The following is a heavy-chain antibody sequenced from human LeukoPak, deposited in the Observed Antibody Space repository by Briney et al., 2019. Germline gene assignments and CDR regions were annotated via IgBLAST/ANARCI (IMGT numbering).Heavy chain of an antibody. J-gene: IGHJ4*02. D-gene: IGHD6-19*01. CDR2: ISSTSSYI. CDR1: GFAFSTHS. CDR3: ARVGYSSGWYFDY. V-gene: IGHV3-21*01. Sequence: GGSLRVSCAASGFAFSTHSMNWVRQAPGKGLEWVSSISSTSSYIYYADSVKGRFTISRDNAQKSLYLQMNSLRAEDTAVYYCARVGYSSGWYFDYWGQGTLVTVSS.